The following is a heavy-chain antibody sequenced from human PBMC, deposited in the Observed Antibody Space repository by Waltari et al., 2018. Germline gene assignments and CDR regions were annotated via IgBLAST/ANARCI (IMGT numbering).Heavy chain of an antibody. CDR1: GFTFSSYG. CDR2: IWYDVSNK. J-gene: IGHJ4*02. D-gene: IGHD3-22*01. CDR3: ARGFYYYDSSGSYYFDY. V-gene: IGHV3-33*01. Sequence: QVQLVESGGGVVQPGRSLRLSCAASGFTFSSYGMHWVRQAPGKGLEWVAVIWYDVSNKYYADSVKGRFTISRDNSKNTLYLQMNSLRAEDTAVYYCARGFYYYDSSGSYYFDYWGQGTLVTVSS.